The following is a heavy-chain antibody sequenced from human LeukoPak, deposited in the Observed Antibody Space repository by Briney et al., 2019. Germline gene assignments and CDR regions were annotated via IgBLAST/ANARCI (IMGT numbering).Heavy chain of an antibody. D-gene: IGHD3-3*01. CDR3: ARASGAIFGVASAKFDY. V-gene: IGHV4-34*01. J-gene: IGHJ4*02. CDR2: INHSGGT. CDR1: GGSFSGYY. Sequence: SETLSLTCAVYGGSFSGYYWSWIRQPPGKGLEWIGEINHSGGTNYNPSLKSRVTISVDTSKNQFSLKLSSVTAADTAVYYCARASGAIFGVASAKFDYWGQGTLVTVSS.